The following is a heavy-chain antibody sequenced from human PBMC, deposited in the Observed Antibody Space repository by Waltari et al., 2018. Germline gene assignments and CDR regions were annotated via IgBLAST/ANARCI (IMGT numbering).Heavy chain of an antibody. Sequence: DVQLVESGGGLVQPGGSLRLSCVDSGFIFSNYWMHWVRQVPGKGLLWVARINEDGATTTYAGAMRGRFAIYRDNARSTLYLQMNSLRVEDTAIYYCIRDLAGAWGRWGQGTLVTVSS. J-gene: IGHJ1*01. CDR2: INEDGATT. CDR3: IRDLAGAWGR. CDR1: GFIFSNYW. V-gene: IGHV3-74*03. D-gene: IGHD1-26*01.